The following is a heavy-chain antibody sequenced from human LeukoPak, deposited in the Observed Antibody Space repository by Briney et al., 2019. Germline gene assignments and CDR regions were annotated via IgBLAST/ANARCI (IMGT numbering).Heavy chain of an antibody. J-gene: IGHJ6*03. CDR1: GFTFDDYG. CDR3: ARDEGYCSSTSCSEDYYYYYVDV. D-gene: IGHD2-2*01. CDR2: INWNGGST. Sequence: GGSLRLSCAASGFTFDDYGMTWVRQAPGKGLEWVSGINWNGGSTGYADSVKGRFTISRDNAKNSLYLQMNSLRAEDTAVYYCARDEGYCSSTSCSEDYYYYYVDVWGKGTTVTVSS. V-gene: IGHV3-20*04.